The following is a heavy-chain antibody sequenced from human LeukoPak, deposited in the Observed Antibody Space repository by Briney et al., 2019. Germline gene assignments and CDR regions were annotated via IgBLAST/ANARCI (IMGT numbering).Heavy chain of an antibody. D-gene: IGHD5-18*01. CDR1: GGSFSGYY. CDR2: INHSGST. V-gene: IGHV4-34*01. Sequence: SETLSLTCAVYGGSFSGYYWSWIRQPPGKGLEWIGEINHSGSTNYNPSLKSRVTISVDTSKNQFSLKLSSVTAADTAVYYCARVKVDTAMVIGYYMDVWGKGTTVTVSS. J-gene: IGHJ6*03. CDR3: ARVKVDTAMVIGYYMDV.